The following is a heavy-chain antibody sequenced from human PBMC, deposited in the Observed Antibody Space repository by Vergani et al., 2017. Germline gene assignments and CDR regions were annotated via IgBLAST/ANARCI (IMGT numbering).Heavy chain of an antibody. CDR2: ISGSGGST. D-gene: IGHD3-10*01. Sequence: EVQLLESGGGLVQPGGSLRLSCAASGFTFSSYAMSWVRQAPGKGLEWVSAISGSGGSTYYADSVKGRFTISRDNSKNTLYLQMNSLIAEDTAVYYCAKRVHDGYYYYYYMDVWGKGTTVTVSS. CDR3: AKRVHDGYYYYYYMDV. J-gene: IGHJ6*03. CDR1: GFTFSSYA. V-gene: IGHV3-23*01.